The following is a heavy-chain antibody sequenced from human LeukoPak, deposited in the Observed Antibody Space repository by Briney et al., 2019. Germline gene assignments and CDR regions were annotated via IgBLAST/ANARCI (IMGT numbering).Heavy chain of an antibody. J-gene: IGHJ6*02. CDR2: LYYSGST. V-gene: IGHV4-59*01. Sequence: SETLSLTCTVSGGSISSYYWSWIPQPPGKGLEWIGYLYYSGSTDYTPSLKSRVTISLDTSKNQFSLKLSSVTAADTAVYYCARDGRASHYGMDVWGQGTTVTVSS. CDR1: GGSISSYY. CDR3: ARDGRASHYGMDV.